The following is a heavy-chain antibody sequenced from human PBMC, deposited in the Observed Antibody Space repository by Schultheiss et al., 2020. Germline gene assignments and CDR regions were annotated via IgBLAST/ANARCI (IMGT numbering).Heavy chain of an antibody. CDR1: GFTFDDYG. CDR3: ARGVGYCSSTSCLPGY. D-gene: IGHD2-2*01. Sequence: GGSLRLSCAASGFTFDDYGMSWVRQAPGKGLEWVSGINWNGGSTGYADSVKGRFTISRDNAKNSLYLQMNSLRAEDTALYHCARGVGYCSSTSCLPGYWGQGTLVTVSS. J-gene: IGHJ4*02. CDR2: INWNGGST. V-gene: IGHV3-20*01.